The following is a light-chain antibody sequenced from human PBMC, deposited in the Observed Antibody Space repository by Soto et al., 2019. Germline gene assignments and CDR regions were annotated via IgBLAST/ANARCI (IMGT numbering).Light chain of an antibody. CDR2: SNN. CDR3: AAWDDSLNGRV. CDR1: SSNIGSNT. V-gene: IGLV1-44*01. Sequence: LTQPPSASGTPGQRVTISCSGSSSNIGSNTVNWYQQLPGTAPKLLIYSNNQRPSGVPDRFSGSKSGTSASLAISGLQSEDEADYYCAAWDDSLNGRVFGGGTKLTVL. J-gene: IGLJ3*02.